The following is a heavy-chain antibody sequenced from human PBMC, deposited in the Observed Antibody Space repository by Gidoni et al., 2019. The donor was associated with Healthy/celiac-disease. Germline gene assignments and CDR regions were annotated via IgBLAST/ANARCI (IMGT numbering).Heavy chain of an antibody. Sequence: EVQLLESGGGLVQPGGSLRLSCAASGFSFSSYAMTWVRQASGKGLEWFSAYSGGGGNTYYADSVKGRFTISRDNSKNALYLQMNSLRAEDTAVYYCARDSKVNYADAFDIWGQGTMVTVSS. J-gene: IGHJ3*02. CDR1: GFSFSSYA. CDR3: ARDSKVNYADAFDI. D-gene: IGHD2-2*01. V-gene: IGHV3-23*01. CDR2: YSGGGGNT.